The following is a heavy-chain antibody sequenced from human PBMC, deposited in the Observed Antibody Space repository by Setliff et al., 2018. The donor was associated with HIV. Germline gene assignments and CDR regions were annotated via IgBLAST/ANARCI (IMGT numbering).Heavy chain of an antibody. CDR2: ISPATDKT. V-gene: IGHV1-18*01. Sequence: ASVKVSCKASGDTFSNVLITWVRQAPGQGLEWMGWISPATDKTNYAQKLQGRLTMTTDTSTSTAYMDLRSLRSDDTAVYYCARRGNYYASAFDYWGQGTLVTVS. D-gene: IGHD3-10*01. CDR1: GDTFSNVL. CDR3: ARRGNYYASAFDY. J-gene: IGHJ4*02.